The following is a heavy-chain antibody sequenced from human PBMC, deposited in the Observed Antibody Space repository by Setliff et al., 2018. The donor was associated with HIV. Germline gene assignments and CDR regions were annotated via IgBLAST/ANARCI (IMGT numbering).Heavy chain of an antibody. V-gene: IGHV3-53*01. CDR1: GFTVSSNY. J-gene: IGHJ4*03. CDR2: IYSGGTT. Sequence: ETLSLSCAASGFTVSSNYMNWVRQAPGKGLEWVSIIYSGGTTYYADSVKGRFTISRDNSKNTLYLQMNSLRVEDTAVYHCARSPQGGYFDYWGQGTLVTVSS. CDR3: ARSPQGGYFDY.